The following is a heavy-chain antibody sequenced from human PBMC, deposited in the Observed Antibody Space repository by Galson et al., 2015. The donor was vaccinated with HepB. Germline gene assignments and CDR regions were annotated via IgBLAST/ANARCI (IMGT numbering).Heavy chain of an antibody. CDR2: INHSGST. Sequence: ETLSLTCAVYGGSFSGYYWSWIRQPPGKGLEWIGEINHSGSTNYNPSLKSRVTISVDTSKNPFSLKLSSVTAADTAVYYCAREKSAGGASGYWGQGTLGTVSS. D-gene: IGHD1-26*01. CDR1: GGSFSGYY. J-gene: IGHJ4*02. CDR3: AREKSAGGASGY. V-gene: IGHV4-34*01.